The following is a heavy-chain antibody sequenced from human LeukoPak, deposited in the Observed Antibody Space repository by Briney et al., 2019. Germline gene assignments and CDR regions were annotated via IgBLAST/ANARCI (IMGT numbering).Heavy chain of an antibody. Sequence: SETLSLTCAVYGGSFSGYYWSWIRQPPGKGLEWIGEINHSGSTNYNPSLKSRVTISVDTSKNQFSLKLSSVTAADTAVYYCARVSSGGSKGPFDYWGQGTLVTVPS. V-gene: IGHV4-34*01. J-gene: IGHJ4*02. CDR2: INHSGST. CDR1: GGSFSGYY. D-gene: IGHD2-15*01. CDR3: ARVSSGGSKGPFDY.